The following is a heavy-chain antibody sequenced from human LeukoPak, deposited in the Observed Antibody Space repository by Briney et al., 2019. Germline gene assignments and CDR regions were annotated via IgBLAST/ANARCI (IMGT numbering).Heavy chain of an antibody. CDR3: SRGRDGYNFLNRGEYYYFDY. V-gene: IGHV4-39*07. CDR2: IFYSGGT. CDR1: GGSINTPNYY. J-gene: IGHJ4*02. Sequence: PSETLSLTCTVSGGSINTPNYYWGWIRQTPGKGLEWIGNIFYSGGTYYSPSLTSRVTISLDTSRNQFSLKLNSVTAADTAVYYCSRGRDGYNFLNRGEYYYFDYWGQGTLVTVSS. D-gene: IGHD5-24*01.